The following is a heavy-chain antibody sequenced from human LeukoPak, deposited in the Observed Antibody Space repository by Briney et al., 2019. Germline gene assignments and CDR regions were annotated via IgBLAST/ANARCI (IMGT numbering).Heavy chain of an antibody. D-gene: IGHD1-26*01. CDR3: ARVMGATTSDY. CDR2: ISYDGSNK. CDR1: GFTFSSYW. Sequence: GGSLRLSCAASGFTFSSYWMSWVRQAPGKGLEWVAVISYDGSNKYYADSVKGRFTISRDNSKNTLYLQMNSLRAEDTAVYYCARVMGATTSDYWGQGTLVTVSS. V-gene: IGHV3-30-3*01. J-gene: IGHJ4*02.